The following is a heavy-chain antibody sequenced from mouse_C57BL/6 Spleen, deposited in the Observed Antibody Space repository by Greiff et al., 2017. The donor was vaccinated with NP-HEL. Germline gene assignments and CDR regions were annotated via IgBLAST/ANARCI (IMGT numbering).Heavy chain of an antibody. CDR2: FYPGSGSI. CDR3: ARHEEGYYYGSSYGYAMDY. Sequence: QVQLQQSGAELVKPGASVKLSCKASGYTFTEYTIHWVKQRSGQGLEWIGWFYPGSGSIKYNEKFKDKATLTADKSSSTVYMELSRLTSEDSAVYFCARHEEGYYYGSSYGYAMDYWGQGTSVTVSS. CDR1: GYTFTEYT. D-gene: IGHD1-1*01. J-gene: IGHJ4*01. V-gene: IGHV1-62-2*01.